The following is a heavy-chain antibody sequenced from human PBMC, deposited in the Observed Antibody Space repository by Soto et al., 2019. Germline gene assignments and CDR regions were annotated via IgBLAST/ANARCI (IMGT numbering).Heavy chain of an antibody. V-gene: IGHV3-23*01. Sequence: EVQLLESGGGLVQPGGSLRLSCAASGFTFSSYAMSWVPQAPGKGLEWVSAISGSGGSTYYADSVKGRFTISRDNSKNTLYLQMNSLRAEDTAVYYCAKDKVRGDNYYYGMDVWGQGTTVTVSS. D-gene: IGHD3-10*01. CDR1: GFTFSSYA. CDR2: ISGSGGST. CDR3: AKDKVRGDNYYYGMDV. J-gene: IGHJ6*02.